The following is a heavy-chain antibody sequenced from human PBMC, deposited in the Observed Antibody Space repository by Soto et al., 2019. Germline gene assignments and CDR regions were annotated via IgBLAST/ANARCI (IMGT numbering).Heavy chain of an antibody. D-gene: IGHD3-22*01. J-gene: IGHJ3*02. Sequence: SETLSLTCAVYGGSFSGYYWSWIRQPPGKGLEWIGEINHSGSTNYNPSLKSRITISVDTSKNHFSLKLSSVTAADTAVYYCARGASSRDITMIVVATSYAFDIWGQGTMVTVSS. CDR3: ARGASSRDITMIVVATSYAFDI. CDR2: INHSGST. V-gene: IGHV4-34*01. CDR1: GGSFSGYY.